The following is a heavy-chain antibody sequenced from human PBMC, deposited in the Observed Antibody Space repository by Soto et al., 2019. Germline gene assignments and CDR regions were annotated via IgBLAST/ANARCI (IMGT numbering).Heavy chain of an antibody. J-gene: IGHJ4*02. CDR3: ARGDVLRYFDWLRPGYYFDY. D-gene: IGHD3-9*01. Sequence: SLRLSCAASGLTFSSYAMHWVRQAPGKGLEWVAVISYDGSNKYYADSVKGRFTISRDNSKNTLYLQMNSLRAEDTAVYYCARGDVLRYFDWLRPGYYFDYWGQGTLVTVSS. CDR1: GLTFSSYA. V-gene: IGHV3-30-3*01. CDR2: ISYDGSNK.